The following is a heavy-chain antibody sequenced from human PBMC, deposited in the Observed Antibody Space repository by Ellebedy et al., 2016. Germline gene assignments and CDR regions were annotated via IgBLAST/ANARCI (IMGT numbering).Heavy chain of an antibody. V-gene: IGHV1-69*13. Sequence: SVKVSCXASGGTFSSYAISWVRQAPGQGLEWMGGTIPTLGAPVYAQKFQDRVTLTADESTSTAYMELRSLRSDDTAVYFCARDDSNNYNSRKFDSWGQGILVTVSS. J-gene: IGHJ4*02. CDR2: TIPTLGAP. D-gene: IGHD1-1*01. CDR1: GGTFSSYA. CDR3: ARDDSNNYNSRKFDS.